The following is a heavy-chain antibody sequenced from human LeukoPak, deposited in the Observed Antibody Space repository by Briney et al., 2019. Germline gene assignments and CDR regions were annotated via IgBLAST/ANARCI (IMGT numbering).Heavy chain of an antibody. V-gene: IGHV3-43D*03. CDR1: GFTFDDYA. CDR2: ISWDGGST. CDR3: AKGDSSSAGYYMDV. Sequence: QPGGSLRLSCAASGFTFDDYAMHWVRQAPGKGLERVSLISWDGGSTYYADSVKGRFTISRDNSKNSLYLQMNSLRAEDTALYYCAKGDSSSAGYYMDVWGKGTTVTVSS. D-gene: IGHD6-6*01. J-gene: IGHJ6*03.